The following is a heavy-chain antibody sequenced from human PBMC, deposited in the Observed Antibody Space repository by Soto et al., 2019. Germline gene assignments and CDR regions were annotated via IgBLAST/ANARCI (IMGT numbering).Heavy chain of an antibody. CDR3: ARTRAARYCMDV. Sequence: SETLSLTCTVSGGSISRGGNYCSRIRQPPGKGLDWIGYIYYSVSHNYNPSLKSRVTISVDTSKNQFSLKLSSVTAADTAVYYCARTRAARYCMDVCGQGTTVTV. J-gene: IGHJ6*02. CDR1: GGSISRGGNY. V-gene: IGHV4-30-4*02. D-gene: IGHD6-13*01. CDR2: IYYSVSH.